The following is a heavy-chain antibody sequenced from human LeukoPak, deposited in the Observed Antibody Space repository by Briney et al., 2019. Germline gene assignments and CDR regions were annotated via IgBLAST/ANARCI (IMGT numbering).Heavy chain of an antibody. CDR3: ARHVPNWTQAPNLGPYYYYYMDV. Sequence: GESLKISCKGSGYSFTSYWIGWVRQMPGKGLEWMGIIYPGDSDTRYSPSFQGQVTISADKSISTAYLQWSSLKASDTAMYYCARHVPNWTQAPNLGPYYYYYMDVWGKGTTVTVSS. J-gene: IGHJ6*03. D-gene: IGHD1-20*01. CDR1: GYSFTSYW. CDR2: IYPGDSDT. V-gene: IGHV5-51*01.